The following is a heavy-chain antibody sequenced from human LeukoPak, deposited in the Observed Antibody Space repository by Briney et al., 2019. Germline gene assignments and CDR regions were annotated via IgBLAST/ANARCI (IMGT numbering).Heavy chain of an antibody. CDR1: GGSVSSGSYY. Sequence: SETLSLTCTVPGGSVSSGSYYWSWIRQPPGKGLEWIGYIYYSGSTNYNPSLKSRVTISVDTSKNQFSLKLSSVTAADTAVYHCAREAMYSYGNNFDYWGQGTLVTVSS. D-gene: IGHD5-18*01. J-gene: IGHJ4*02. CDR3: AREAMYSYGNNFDY. CDR2: IYYSGST. V-gene: IGHV4-61*01.